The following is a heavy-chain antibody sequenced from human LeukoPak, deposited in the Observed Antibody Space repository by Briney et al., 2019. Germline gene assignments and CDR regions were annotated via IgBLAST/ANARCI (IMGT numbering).Heavy chain of an antibody. CDR2: ISSSGSII. V-gene: IGHV3-48*03. J-gene: IGHJ4*02. CDR1: GFTFSSYE. Sequence: GGSLRLSCAASGFTFSSYEMNWVRQAPGKGLEWVSYISSSGSIIYYADSVKGRFTISRDNAKNSLFLRMNSLRAEDTAVYYCVREFCSGGTCYNDYWGQGTVVTVSS. CDR3: VREFCSGGTCYNDY. D-gene: IGHD2-15*01.